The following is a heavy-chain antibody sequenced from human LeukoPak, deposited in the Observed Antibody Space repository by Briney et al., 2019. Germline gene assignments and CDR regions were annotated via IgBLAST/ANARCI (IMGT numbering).Heavy chain of an antibody. CDR1: GFTFDTYG. D-gene: IGHD3-10*01. CDR2: ISYDGSNK. CDR3: AREGYYGSGSPPSLYFDY. Sequence: GGSLRLSCTTSGFTFDTYGMHWVRQAPGKGLEWVAVISYDGSNKYYVDSVKGRFTISRDNSRSTLYLQMNSLRPEDTAIYYCAREGYYGSGSPPSLYFDYWGQGTLVTVSS. V-gene: IGHV3-30*03. J-gene: IGHJ4*02.